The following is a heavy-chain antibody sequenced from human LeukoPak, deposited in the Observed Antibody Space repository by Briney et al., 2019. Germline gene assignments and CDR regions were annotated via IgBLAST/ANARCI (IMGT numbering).Heavy chain of an antibody. CDR2: MNPNSGNT. D-gene: IGHD2-15*01. CDR1: GYTFTSYD. Sequence: ASVKVSCKASGYTFTSYDINWVRQATGQGLEWMGWMNPNSGNTGYAQKFQGRFTITRNTSISTAYMELSSLRSEDTAVYYCARGGYCSGGSCYGYNWFDPWGQGTLVTVSS. CDR3: ARGGYCSGGSCYGYNWFDP. J-gene: IGHJ5*02. V-gene: IGHV1-8*03.